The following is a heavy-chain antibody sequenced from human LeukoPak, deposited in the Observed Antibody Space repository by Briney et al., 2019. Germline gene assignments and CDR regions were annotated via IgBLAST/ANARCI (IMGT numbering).Heavy chain of an antibody. CDR2: IHTNGYT. J-gene: IGHJ4*02. CDR1: GEPLGTFY. CDR3: ARAHSGLYLDS. Sequence: SETLSLTCTVSGEPLGTFYWSWVRQPAGQGLEYIGRIHTNGYTNYKPSLNSRVTMSVDSSKNQFSLTLRSVTATDTAIYYCARAHSGLYLDSWGQGTLVTVSS. V-gene: IGHV4-4*07. D-gene: IGHD2-15*01.